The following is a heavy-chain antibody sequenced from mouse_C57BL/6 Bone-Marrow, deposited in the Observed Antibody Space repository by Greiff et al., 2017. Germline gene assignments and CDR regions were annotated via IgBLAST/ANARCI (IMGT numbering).Heavy chain of an antibody. D-gene: IGHD2-3*01. V-gene: IGHV5-9*01. CDR1: GFTFSSYT. Sequence: EVNVVESGGGLVQPGGSLKLSCAASGFTFSSYTMSWVRQTPEKRLEWVATISGGGGNTYYPDSVKGRFTISRDNAKNTLYLQMSSLRSEDTALYYCARGGGWLLSTWVAYWGQGTLVTVSA. CDR2: ISGGGGNT. CDR3: ARGGGWLLSTWVAY. J-gene: IGHJ3*01.